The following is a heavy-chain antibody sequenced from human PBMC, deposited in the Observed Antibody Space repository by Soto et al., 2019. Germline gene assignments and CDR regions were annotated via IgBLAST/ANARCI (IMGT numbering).Heavy chain of an antibody. Sequence: GGSLRLSCAASGFTFSSYAMSWVRQAPGKGLEWVSAISGSGGSTYYADSVKGRFTISRDNSKNTLYLQMNSLRAEDTAVYYCAKIRYDHYYYYYMDVWGKGTTVTVSS. V-gene: IGHV3-23*01. CDR2: ISGSGGST. D-gene: IGHD3-16*01. CDR3: AKIRYDHYYYYYMDV. J-gene: IGHJ6*03. CDR1: GFTFSSYA.